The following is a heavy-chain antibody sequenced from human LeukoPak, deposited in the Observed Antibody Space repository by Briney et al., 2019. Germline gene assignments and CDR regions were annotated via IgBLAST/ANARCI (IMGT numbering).Heavy chain of an antibody. D-gene: IGHD6-13*01. Sequence: RRSLRLSCAASGFTFDDYAMHWVRQAPGKGLEWVSGISWNSGSIGYADSVKGRFTISRDNAKNSLYLQMNSLRAEDTALYYCAKDIMAAADYYYYGMDVWGQGTTVTVSS. J-gene: IGHJ6*02. V-gene: IGHV3-9*01. CDR1: GFTFDDYA. CDR2: ISWNSGSI. CDR3: AKDIMAAADYYYYGMDV.